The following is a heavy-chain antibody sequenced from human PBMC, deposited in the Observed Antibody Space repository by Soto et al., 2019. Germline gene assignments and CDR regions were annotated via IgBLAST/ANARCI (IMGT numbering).Heavy chain of an antibody. V-gene: IGHV4-30-2*01. CDR3: ARAHYGDYGYGMDV. D-gene: IGHD4-17*01. J-gene: IGHJ6*02. CDR2: IYHSGST. CDR1: GGSISSGGYS. Sequence: QLQLQESGSGLVKPSQTLSLTCAVSGGSISSGGYSWSWIRQPPGKGLEWIGYIYHSGSTYYNPALKSRVTISVDRAKNQFSLKLSSVTAADTAVYYCARAHYGDYGYGMDVWGQGTTVTVSS.